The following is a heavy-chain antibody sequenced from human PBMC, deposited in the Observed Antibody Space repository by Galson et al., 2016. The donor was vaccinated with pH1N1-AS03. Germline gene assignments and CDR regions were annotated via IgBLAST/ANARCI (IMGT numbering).Heavy chain of an antibody. CDR2: ISGDNGNT. D-gene: IGHD3-10*01. Sequence: SVKVSCKASGYTFTSYGISWVRQAPGQGLEWMGWISGDNGNTNYAQKFQGRVTMTTDTSTSTAYTELRSLRSDDTAVFYCARDLGGGIIKEAYWGQGTLVTVSS. V-gene: IGHV1-18*04. J-gene: IGHJ4*02. CDR1: GYTFTSYG. CDR3: ARDLGGGIIKEAY.